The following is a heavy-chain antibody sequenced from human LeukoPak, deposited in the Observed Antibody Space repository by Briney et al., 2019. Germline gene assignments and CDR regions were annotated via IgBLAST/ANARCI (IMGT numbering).Heavy chain of an antibody. D-gene: IGHD2-8*01. J-gene: IGHJ5*02. Sequence: SQTLSLTCAVSGGSISSGGYSWSWIRQPPGKGLEWIGYIYHSGSTYYNPSLKSRVTISVDRSKNQFSLKLSSVTAADTAVYYCARPRVLMVYAIPKWFDPWGQGTLVTVSS. CDR3: ARPRVLMVYAIPKWFDP. V-gene: IGHV4-30-2*01. CDR1: GGSISSGGYS. CDR2: IYHSGST.